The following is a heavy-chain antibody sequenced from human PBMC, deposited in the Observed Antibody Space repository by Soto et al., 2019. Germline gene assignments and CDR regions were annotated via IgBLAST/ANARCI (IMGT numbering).Heavy chain of an antibody. CDR2: IYATGTT. D-gene: IGHD1-1*01. V-gene: IGHV4-4*07. CDR1: GGSISTYF. Sequence: SETLSLTCTVSGGSISTYFWSWIRKSAGKGLEWIGRIYATGTTDYNPSLKSRVMMSVDTSKKQFSLKLRSVTAADTAVYYCVRDGTKTLRDWFDPWGQGISVTVSS. J-gene: IGHJ5*02. CDR3: VRDGTKTLRDWFDP.